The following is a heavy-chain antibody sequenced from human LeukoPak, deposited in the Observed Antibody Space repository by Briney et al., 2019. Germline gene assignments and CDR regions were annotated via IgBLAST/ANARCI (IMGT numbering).Heavy chain of an antibody. CDR1: GFTFGDYA. V-gene: IGHV3-49*03. Sequence: PGGCLRLSCSGSGFTFGDYAMSWFRQAPGKGLEWVSFIRTKAYGGTTEYAAALKGRFTVSRDDSKSIAYLQMNSLNTEDTAVYYCTRADPSNWDTSTPPLRGLLVQHPRGPFDYWGQGTLVTVSS. D-gene: IGHD1/OR15-1a*01. J-gene: IGHJ4*02. CDR2: IRTKAYGGTT. CDR3: TRADPSNWDTSTPPLRGLLVQHPRGPFDY.